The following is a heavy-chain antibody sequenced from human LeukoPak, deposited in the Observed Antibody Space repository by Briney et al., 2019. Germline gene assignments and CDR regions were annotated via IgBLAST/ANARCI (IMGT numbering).Heavy chain of an antibody. J-gene: IGHJ4*02. CDR1: GGSISSYY. V-gene: IGHV4-59*12. D-gene: IGHD6-19*01. CDR2: IYYSGST. CDR3: ARDGAVAGTIDY. Sequence: PSETLSLTCTVSGGSISSYYWSWIRQPPGKGLEWIGYIYYSGSTNYNPSLKSRVTISVDTSKNQFSLKLSSVTAADTAVYYCARDGAVAGTIDYWGQGTLVTVSS.